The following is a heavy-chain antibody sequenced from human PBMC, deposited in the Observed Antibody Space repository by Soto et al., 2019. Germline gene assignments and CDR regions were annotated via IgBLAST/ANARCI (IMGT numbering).Heavy chain of an antibody. CDR1: GFTFGSYW. CDR2: IKPDGSAT. CDR3: ARAGYCGPGCYYYFDY. J-gene: IGHJ4*02. Sequence: EVQLVESGGGLVQPGGSLRLSCAVSGFTFGSYWMNWVRLIPGKGLEWVAYIKPDGSATYYVDSVKGRFTISRDNAKNSLYLQMNGLRVEDTSLYYCARAGYCGPGCYYYFDYWGQGTLVTVSS. V-gene: IGHV3-7*01. D-gene: IGHD2-21*02.